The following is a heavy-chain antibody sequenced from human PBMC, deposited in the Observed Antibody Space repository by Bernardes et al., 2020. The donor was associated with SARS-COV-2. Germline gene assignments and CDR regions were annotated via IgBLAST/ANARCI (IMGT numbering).Heavy chain of an antibody. CDR1: GFSLSTSGMC. CDR2: IDWDDDK. CDR3: ARSSYYYGSGSYPLGYYYGMDV. Sequence: SGPPLLKPTQTLTLTCTFSGFSLSTSGMCVSWIRQPPGKALEWLAHIDWDDDKYYSTSLKTRLTISKDTSKNQVVLTMTNMDPVDTATYYCARSSYYYGSGSYPLGYYYGMDVWGQGTTVTVSS. J-gene: IGHJ6*02. V-gene: IGHV2-70*01. D-gene: IGHD3-10*01.